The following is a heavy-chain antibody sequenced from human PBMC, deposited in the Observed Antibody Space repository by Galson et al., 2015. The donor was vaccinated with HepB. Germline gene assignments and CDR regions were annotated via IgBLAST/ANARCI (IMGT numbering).Heavy chain of an antibody. CDR2: IWYDGSNK. V-gene: IGHV3-33*01. D-gene: IGHD4-17*01. J-gene: IGHJ3*02. CDR3: ARVHLYGDYVWDDAFDI. Sequence: SLRLSCAASGFTFSSYGMHWVRQAPGKGLEWVAVIWYDGSNKYYADSVKGRFTITRDNSTNTLYLQMNSLRAEDTAVYYCARVHLYGDYVWDDAFDIWGQGTMVTVSS. CDR1: GFTFSSYG.